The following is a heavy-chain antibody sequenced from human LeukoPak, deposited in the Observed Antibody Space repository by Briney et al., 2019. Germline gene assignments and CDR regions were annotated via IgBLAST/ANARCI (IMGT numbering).Heavy chain of an antibody. J-gene: IGHJ6*03. CDR3: ARAFYCSSTSCYFHHYYYYMDV. Sequence: GASVKVSVKASDYTFTSYGISWVRQSPGQGREWMGWISAYNGNTNYAQKLQGRVTMTTDTSTRTAYMELRSLRSDDADVYYCARAFYCSSTSCYFHHYYYYMDVWGKGTTVTVSS. CDR1: DYTFTSYG. D-gene: IGHD2-2*01. CDR2: ISAYNGNT. V-gene: IGHV1-18*01.